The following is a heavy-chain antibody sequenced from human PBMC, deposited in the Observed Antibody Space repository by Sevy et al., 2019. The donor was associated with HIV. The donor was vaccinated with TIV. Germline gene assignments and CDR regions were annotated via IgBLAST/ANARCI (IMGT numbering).Heavy chain of an antibody. D-gene: IGHD6-13*01. Sequence: GGSLRLSCAASGFTFNTYTMNWVRQAPGKGLEWVSSITFLSNYIYYADSVKGRFTISRDNAKNSVYLQMDSLRVEDTAVYYCAKGGSNWPYFDYWGQGTLVTVSS. CDR1: GFTFNTYT. CDR3: AKGGSNWPYFDY. CDR2: ITFLSNYI. J-gene: IGHJ4*02. V-gene: IGHV3-21*01.